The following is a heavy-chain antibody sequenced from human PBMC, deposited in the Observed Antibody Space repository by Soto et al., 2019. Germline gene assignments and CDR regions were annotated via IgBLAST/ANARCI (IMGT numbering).Heavy chain of an antibody. V-gene: IGHV3-21*01. Sequence: PGGSLRLSCAASGFTFSSYSINWVRQAPGKGLEWVSSISSSSSYIYYADSVKGRFTISRDNAKNSLYLQMNSLRAEDTAVYYCARDRSADRFVQYFQHWGPGTLVTVSS. CDR1: GFTFSSYS. D-gene: IGHD6-19*01. CDR3: ARDRSADRFVQYFQH. CDR2: ISSSSSYI. J-gene: IGHJ1*01.